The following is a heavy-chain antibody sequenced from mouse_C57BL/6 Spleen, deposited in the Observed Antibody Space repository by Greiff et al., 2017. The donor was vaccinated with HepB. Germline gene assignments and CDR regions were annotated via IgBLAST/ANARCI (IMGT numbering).Heavy chain of an antibody. D-gene: IGHD2-5*01. J-gene: IGHJ1*03. Sequence: VQLQQPGAELVMPGASVKLSCKASGYTFTSYWMHWVKQRPGQGLEWIGEIDPSDSYTNYNQKFKGKSTLTVDKSSSTAYMQLSSLTSEDSAVYYCARGGYYSTDWYFDVWGTGTTVTVSS. V-gene: IGHV1-69*01. CDR3: ARGGYYSTDWYFDV. CDR1: GYTFTSYW. CDR2: IDPSDSYT.